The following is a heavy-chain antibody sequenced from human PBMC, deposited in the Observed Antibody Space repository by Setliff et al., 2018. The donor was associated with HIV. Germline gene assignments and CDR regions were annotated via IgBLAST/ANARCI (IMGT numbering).Heavy chain of an antibody. CDR3: ARRITVAYYYYYMDV. CDR1: GFTFSRFW. D-gene: IGHD6-19*01. Sequence: ETLSLSCAASGFTFSRFWMHWVRQVPGKGLMWVSRINTDGTYIHYADSVKGRFTISRDSSKNTLYLQLSSLRAEDTALYYCARRITVAYYYYYMDVWGKGTTVTVSS. CDR2: INTDGTYI. V-gene: IGHV3-74*01. J-gene: IGHJ6*03.